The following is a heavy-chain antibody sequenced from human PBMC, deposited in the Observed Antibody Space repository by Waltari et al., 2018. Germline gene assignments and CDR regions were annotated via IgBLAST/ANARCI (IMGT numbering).Heavy chain of an antibody. J-gene: IGHJ4*02. CDR2: INHSGRP. V-gene: IGHV4-34*01. D-gene: IGHD4-17*01. CDR3: ARVPQADYGGNPFDY. CDR1: GGSFSGYY. Sequence: QVQLQQWGAGLLKPSETLSLTCAVYGGSFSGYYWSWIRQPPGKGLEWIGEINHSGRPNYNPSLKSRVTISVDTSKNQFSLKLSSVTAADTAVYYCARVPQADYGGNPFDYWGQGTLVTVSS.